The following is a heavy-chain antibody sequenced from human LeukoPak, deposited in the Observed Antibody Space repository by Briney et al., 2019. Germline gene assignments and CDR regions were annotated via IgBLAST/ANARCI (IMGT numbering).Heavy chain of an antibody. CDR3: ASGGHVDY. CDR2: INEDGSER. Sequence: HSGGSLRLSCAASGLTFSRFWMTWVRQAPGKGLEWIANINEDGSERHYVDSVRGRFTISRDNAKNSLYLQMNSLRDEDTAVYYCASGGHVDYCGQGTLIIASS. V-gene: IGHV3-7*03. CDR1: GLTFSRFW. J-gene: IGHJ4*02.